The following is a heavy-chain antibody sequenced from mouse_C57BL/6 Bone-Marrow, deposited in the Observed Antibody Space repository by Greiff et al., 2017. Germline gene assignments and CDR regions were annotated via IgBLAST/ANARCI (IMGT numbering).Heavy chain of an antibody. CDR3: ATELSYFDY. Sequence: VQLQQSGPVLVKPGASVKMSCKASGYTFTDYYMNWVKQSHGKSLEWIGVINPYNGGTSYNQKFKGKATLTVDTSSSTAYMELNSLTSEDSAVYYCATELSYFDYWGQGTTLTVSS. J-gene: IGHJ2*01. D-gene: IGHD3-3*01. V-gene: IGHV1-19*01. CDR2: INPYNGGT. CDR1: GYTFTDYY.